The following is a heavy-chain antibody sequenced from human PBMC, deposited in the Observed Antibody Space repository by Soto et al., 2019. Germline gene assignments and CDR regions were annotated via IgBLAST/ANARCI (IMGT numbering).Heavy chain of an antibody. V-gene: IGHV3-30-3*01. CDR2: ISYDGSNK. D-gene: IGHD3-3*01. CDR3: ARDQRRDFWSGSYDY. Sequence: GGSLRLSCAASGFTFSSYAMHWVRQAPGKGLERVAVISYDGSNKYYADSVKGRFTISRDNSKNTLYLQMNSLRAEDTAVYYCARDQRRDFWSGSYDYWGQGTMVTVYS. J-gene: IGHJ4*02. CDR1: GFTFSSYA.